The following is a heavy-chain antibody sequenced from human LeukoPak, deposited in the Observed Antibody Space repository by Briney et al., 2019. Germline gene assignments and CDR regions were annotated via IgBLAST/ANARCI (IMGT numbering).Heavy chain of an antibody. CDR1: GGTFSSYA. CDR3: ARAICSSTSCYRYYFDY. Sequence: SVKVSCKASGGTFSSYAISWVRQAPGQGLEWLGGIIPIFGTANYAQKFQGRVTITADESTSTAYMGLSSLRSEDTAVYYCARAICSSTSCYRYYFDYWGQGTLVTVSS. V-gene: IGHV1-69*13. J-gene: IGHJ4*02. D-gene: IGHD2-2*02. CDR2: IIPIFGTA.